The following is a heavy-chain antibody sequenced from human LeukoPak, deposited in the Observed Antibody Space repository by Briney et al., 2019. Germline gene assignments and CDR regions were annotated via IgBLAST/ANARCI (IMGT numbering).Heavy chain of an antibody. CDR2: IHYSGST. CDR3: SRLLKVPARIVGAFDI. J-gene: IGHJ3*02. V-gene: IGHV4-39*01. D-gene: IGHD2-2*01. Sequence: SETLSLTWTDSGGFISSSTSYWGWIRQPPGKGLEWIGSIHYSGSTFYNPSLKSRVTISVDTSKNQFSLNVSSVTAADTAMYYFSRLLKVPARIVGAFDIWGQGTMVTVSS. CDR1: GGFISSSTSY.